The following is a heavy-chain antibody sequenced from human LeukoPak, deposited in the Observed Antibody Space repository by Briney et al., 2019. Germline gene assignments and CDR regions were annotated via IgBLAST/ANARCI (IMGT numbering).Heavy chain of an antibody. CDR1: GFTFSSYA. V-gene: IGHV3-30*04. Sequence: GGSLRLSCAASGFTFSSYAMHWVRQAPGKGLEWVAVISYDGSNKYYADSVKGRFTISRDNSKNTLYLQMNSLRGDDTAVYYCARGGSGWYFDYWGQGTLVTVSS. CDR2: ISYDGSNK. D-gene: IGHD6-19*01. J-gene: IGHJ4*02. CDR3: ARGGSGWYFDY.